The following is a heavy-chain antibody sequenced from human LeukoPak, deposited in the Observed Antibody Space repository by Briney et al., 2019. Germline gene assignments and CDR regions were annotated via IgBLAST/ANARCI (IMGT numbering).Heavy chain of an antibody. CDR1: IFIFSRYA. V-gene: IGHV3-30-3*01. J-gene: IGHJ4*02. D-gene: IGHD2-21*01. CDR3: ARGPAKSLFTDY. CDR2: MSYDGINK. Sequence: GGSLRLSCAASIFIFSRYAMHWVRRAPGRGLEWVAVMSYDGINKYYADSVKGLFTISRDNSENTLYLHMNSLRAEDTAIYYCARGPAKSLFTDYWGQGTLVTVSS.